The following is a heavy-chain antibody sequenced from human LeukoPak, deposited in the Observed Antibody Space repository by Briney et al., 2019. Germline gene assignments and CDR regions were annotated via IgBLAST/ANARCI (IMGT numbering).Heavy chain of an antibody. CDR1: GYFISSGYY. J-gene: IGHJ4*02. CDR3: AGWSGYDLGGFDY. Sequence: SETLSLTCTVSGYFISSGYYWGWIRQPPGKGLEWIGSIYHSGSTYYNPSLKSRVTISVDTSKNQFSLKLSSVTAADTAVYYCAGWSGYDLGGFDYWGQGTLVTVSS. CDR2: IYHSGST. D-gene: IGHD5-12*01. V-gene: IGHV4-38-2*02.